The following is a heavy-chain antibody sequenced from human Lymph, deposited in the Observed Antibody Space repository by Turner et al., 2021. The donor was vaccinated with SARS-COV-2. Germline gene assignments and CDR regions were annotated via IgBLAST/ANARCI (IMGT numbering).Heavy chain of an antibody. Sequence: VQLVESGGGVVQPGRSLRLSCAASGFTFSTYAIHWVRQAPGKGLEWVAVISYDGFNKYYADSVKGQFTISRDNSKNTLYLQMSSLRAEDTAVYYCARGSGSYLSAFDIWGQGTMVTVSS. CDR2: ISYDGFNK. D-gene: IGHD1-26*01. V-gene: IGHV3-30*04. J-gene: IGHJ3*02. CDR1: GFTFSTYA. CDR3: ARGSGSYLSAFDI.